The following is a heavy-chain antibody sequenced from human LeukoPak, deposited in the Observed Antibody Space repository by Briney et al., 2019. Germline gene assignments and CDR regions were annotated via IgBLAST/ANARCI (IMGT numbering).Heavy chain of an antibody. D-gene: IGHD3-16*02. J-gene: IGHJ3*02. CDR2: INPNSGGT. V-gene: IGHV1-2*02. CDR1: GYTFTGYY. CDR3: VRENVPPPELSSNAFDI. Sequence: PRASVKVSCKASGYTFTGYYMHWVRQAPGQGLEWMGWINPNSGGTNYAQKFQGRVTMTRDTSISTAYMELSRLRSDDTAVYYCVRENVPPPELSSNAFDIWGQGTVVTVS.